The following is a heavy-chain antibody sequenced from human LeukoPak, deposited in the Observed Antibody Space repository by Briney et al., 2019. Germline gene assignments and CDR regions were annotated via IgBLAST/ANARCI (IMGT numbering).Heavy chain of an antibody. CDR2: ISETSKDM. D-gene: IGHD3-10*01. CDR1: GFTFSSYS. CDR3: ARSRGLRGVTFDY. Sequence: GGSLRLACEASGFTFSSYSMNWVRQAPGKGLEWVSFISETSKDMSYADSVKGRFTISRDSGQNSLYLQMNSLRDDDTAVYFCARSRGLRGVTFDYWGQGTLVTVSS. J-gene: IGHJ4*02. V-gene: IGHV3-48*02.